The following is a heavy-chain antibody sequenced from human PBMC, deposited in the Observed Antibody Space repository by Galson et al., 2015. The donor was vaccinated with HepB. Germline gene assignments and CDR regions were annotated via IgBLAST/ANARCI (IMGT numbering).Heavy chain of an antibody. Sequence: SLRLSCAASGFTFSSYAMHWVRQAPGKGLEWVAVISYDGSNKYYADSVKGRFTISRDNSKNTLYLQMNSLRAEDTAVYYCAKGSLWFGELSWFDPWGQGTLVTVSS. CDR3: AKGSLWFGELSWFDP. J-gene: IGHJ5*02. D-gene: IGHD3-10*01. CDR1: GFTFSSYA. CDR2: ISYDGSNK. V-gene: IGHV3-30*04.